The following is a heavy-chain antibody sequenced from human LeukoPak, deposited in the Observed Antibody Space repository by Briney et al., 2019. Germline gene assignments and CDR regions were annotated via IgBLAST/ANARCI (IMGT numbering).Heavy chain of an antibody. CDR1: GYSFTTSG. Sequence: ASVKVSCKTSGYSFTTSGISWVRQAPGQGLEWMGWISVYNGNTNYAQNLQGRVTITRDTSASTAYMELSSLRSEDTAVYYCARNPYGEWELQYWGQGTLVTVSS. CDR3: ARNPYGEWELQY. D-gene: IGHD1-26*01. V-gene: IGHV1-18*01. J-gene: IGHJ4*02. CDR2: ISVYNGNT.